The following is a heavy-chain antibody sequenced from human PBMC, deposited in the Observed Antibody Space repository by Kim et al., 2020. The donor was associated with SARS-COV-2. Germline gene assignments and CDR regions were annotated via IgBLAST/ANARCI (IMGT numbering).Heavy chain of an antibody. Sequence: SETLSLTCTVSGGSVSSGSYYWSWIRQPPGKGLEWIGYIYYSGSTNYNPSLKSRVTISVDTSKNQFSLKLSSVTAADTAVYYCAREPRVVDDYVWGSSFEFWGQATLFTVS. J-gene: IGHJ4*02. V-gene: IGHV4-61*01. CDR2: IYYSGST. CDR3: AREPRVVDDYVWGSSFEF. CDR1: GGSVSSGSYY. D-gene: IGHD3-16*01.